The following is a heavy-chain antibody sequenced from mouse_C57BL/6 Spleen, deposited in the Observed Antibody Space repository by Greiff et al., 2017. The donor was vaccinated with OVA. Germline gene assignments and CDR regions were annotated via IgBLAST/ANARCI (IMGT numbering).Heavy chain of an antibody. CDR1: GFTFSDYY. D-gene: IGHD2-14*01. V-gene: IGHV5-16*01. CDR2: INYDGSST. CDR3: AREGGLGFYFDY. J-gene: IGHJ2*01. Sequence: DVHLVESEGGLVQPGSSMKLSCTASGFTFSDYYMAWVRQVPEKGLEWVANINYDGSSTYYLDSLKSRFIISRDNAKNILYLQMSSLKSEDTATYYCAREGGLGFYFDYWGQGTTLTVSS.